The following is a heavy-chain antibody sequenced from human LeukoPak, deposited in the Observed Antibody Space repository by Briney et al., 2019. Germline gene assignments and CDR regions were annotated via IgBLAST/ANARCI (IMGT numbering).Heavy chain of an antibody. D-gene: IGHD6-19*01. Sequence: SETLSLTCTVSDGSISSSFYYWGWIRQPPGRGLEWIGSIYYRGNSYYNPSLGSRVSISLDTSKRQYSVKLSSVTAADTAVYYCAKVSWLGTLLSYHFDSWGQGTQVTVSS. V-gene: IGHV4-39*07. CDR1: DGSISSSFYY. CDR3: AKVSWLGTLLSYHFDS. CDR2: IYYRGNS. J-gene: IGHJ4*02.